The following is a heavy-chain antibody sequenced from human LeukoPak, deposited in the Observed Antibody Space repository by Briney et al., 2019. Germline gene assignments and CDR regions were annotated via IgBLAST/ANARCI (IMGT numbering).Heavy chain of an antibody. J-gene: IGHJ3*02. CDR3: AREEVGAFDI. CDR1: GFTFSSYS. CDR2: ISSSSSYI. V-gene: IGHV3-21*01. Sequence: PGGSLRLSCAASGFTFSSYSMTWVRQAPGKGLEWVSSISSSSSYIYYADSVKGRFTISRDNAKNSLYLQMNSLRAEDTAVYYCAREEVGAFDIWGQGTMVTVSS. D-gene: IGHD3-10*01.